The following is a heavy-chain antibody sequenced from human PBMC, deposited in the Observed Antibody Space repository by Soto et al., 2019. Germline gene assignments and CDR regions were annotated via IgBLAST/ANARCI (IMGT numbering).Heavy chain of an antibody. CDR1: GGTFSSYA. J-gene: IGHJ6*02. Sequence: GAAVKVSCKASGGTFSSYAISWVRQAPGQGLEWMGGIIPIFGTANYAQKFQGRVTITADESTSTAYMELSSLRSEDTAVYYCARDHHSLRGYSANDRDGMDVWGQGTTVTVSS. D-gene: IGHD5-12*01. V-gene: IGHV1-69*13. CDR3: ARDHHSLRGYSANDRDGMDV. CDR2: IIPIFGTA.